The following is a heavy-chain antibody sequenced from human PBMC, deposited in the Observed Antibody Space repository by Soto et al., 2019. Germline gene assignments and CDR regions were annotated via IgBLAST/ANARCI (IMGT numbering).Heavy chain of an antibody. CDR2: IYYSGST. CDR3: ASEMVVGDYYDSSGYKRIDY. J-gene: IGHJ4*02. V-gene: IGHV4-31*03. D-gene: IGHD3-22*01. CDR1: GGSISSGGYY. Sequence: PSETLSLTCTVSGGSISSGGYYWSWIRQHPVKGLEWIGYIYYSGSTYYNPSLKSRVTISVDTSKNQFSLKLSSLTAADTAVYYCASEMVVGDYYDSSGYKRIDYWGQGTLVTVSS.